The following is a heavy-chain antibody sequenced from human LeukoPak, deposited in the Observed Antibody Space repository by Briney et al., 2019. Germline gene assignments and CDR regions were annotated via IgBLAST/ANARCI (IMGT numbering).Heavy chain of an antibody. CDR1: GDSISSDYFY. D-gene: IGHD6-13*01. J-gene: IGHJ4*02. CDR2: IYYSGNT. CDR3: ASTSLSISSSWFVFDF. Sequence: PSETLSLTCSVPGDSISSDYFYWGWIRQSPGKGLEWIGSIYYSGNTYCNPSLKSRVTISADTSKNQVSLKLNSVTAADAAVYYCASTSLSISSSWFVFDFWGQGTLVTVSS. V-gene: IGHV4-39*01.